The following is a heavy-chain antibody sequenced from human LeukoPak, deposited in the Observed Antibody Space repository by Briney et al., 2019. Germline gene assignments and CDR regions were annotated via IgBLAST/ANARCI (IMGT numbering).Heavy chain of an antibody. D-gene: IGHD6-13*01. CDR1: GGSFSGYY. CDR2: INHSGST. J-gene: IGHJ6*03. CDR3: ASLSSPRYYYYYYMDV. V-gene: IGHV4-34*01. Sequence: SETLSLTCAVYGGSFSGYYWSWIRQPPGKGLEWIGEINHSGSTNYNPSLKSRVTISVDTSKNQFSLKLSSVTAADTAVYYCASLSSPRYYYYYYMDVWGKGTTVTVSS.